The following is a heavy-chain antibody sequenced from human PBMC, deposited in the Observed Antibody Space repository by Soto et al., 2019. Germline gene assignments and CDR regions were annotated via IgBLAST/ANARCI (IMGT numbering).Heavy chain of an antibody. CDR1: GGSISSSSYH. Sequence: SETLSLTCTVSGGSISSSSYHWGWIRQPPGKGLEWIGTVYYSGNTYYNPSLKSRVTISVDTSKNQVSLKSSSVTAADAAVYYCARLIVATFKWFDSWGQGTLVTVSS. CDR3: ARLIVATFKWFDS. V-gene: IGHV4-39*01. J-gene: IGHJ5*01. CDR2: VYYSGNT. D-gene: IGHD5-12*01.